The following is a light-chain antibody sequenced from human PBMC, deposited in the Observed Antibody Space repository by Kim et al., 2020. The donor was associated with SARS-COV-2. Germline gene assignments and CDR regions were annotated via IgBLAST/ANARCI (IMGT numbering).Light chain of an antibody. V-gene: IGKV3-20*01. Sequence: SPGERAPLSCRASQSVSNNYLAWYQQKPGQAPRLLMYGASSRATGIPDRFSGSGSGTDFTLTISRLEPEDFAVYYCQQYGSSPLYTFGQGTKLEI. CDR3: QQYGSSPLYT. CDR2: GAS. CDR1: QSVSNNY. J-gene: IGKJ2*01.